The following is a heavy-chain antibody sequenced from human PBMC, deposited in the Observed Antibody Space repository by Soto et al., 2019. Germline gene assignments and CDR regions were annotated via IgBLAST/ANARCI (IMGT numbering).Heavy chain of an antibody. V-gene: IGHV1-69*04. CDR2: IIPILGIA. Sequence: SVKVSCKASGXTFSSYTISWVRQAPGQGLEWMGRIIPILGIANYAQKFQGRVTITADKSTSTAYMELSSLRSEDTAVYYCARDQYCTNGVCSYHFDYWGQGTLVTVSS. J-gene: IGHJ4*02. CDR3: ARDQYCTNGVCSYHFDY. D-gene: IGHD2-8*01. CDR1: GXTFSSYT.